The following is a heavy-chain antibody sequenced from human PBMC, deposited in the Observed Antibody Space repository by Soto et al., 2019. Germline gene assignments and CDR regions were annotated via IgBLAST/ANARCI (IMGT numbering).Heavy chain of an antibody. CDR3: ARPMRGTMTTVTT. D-gene: IGHD4-17*01. V-gene: IGHV4-39*01. CDR1: GGSISSSSYY. CDR2: IYYSGST. J-gene: IGHJ5*02. Sequence: QLQLQESGPGLVKPSETLSLTCTVSGGSISSSSYYWGWIRQPPGKGLEWIGSIYYSGSTYYNPSLKSRVTISVDTSKNQFSLKLSSVTAADTAVYYCARPMRGTMTTVTTWGQGTLVTVSS.